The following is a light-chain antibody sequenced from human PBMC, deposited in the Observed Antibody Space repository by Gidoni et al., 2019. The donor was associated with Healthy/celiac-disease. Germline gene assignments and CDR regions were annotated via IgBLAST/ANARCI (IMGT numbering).Light chain of an antibody. CDR3: QQYYSYPFT. V-gene: IGKV1-8*01. Sequence: AIRVTQSPSSFSASTGDRVTITCRASHGSSSYLAWYQQKPGQAPKLLIYAASTLPSGVPSRFSGSGSGTDFTLTISCLQSEDFAIYYCQQYYSYPFTFVGGTKVEIK. CDR2: AAS. J-gene: IGKJ4*02. CDR1: HGSSSY.